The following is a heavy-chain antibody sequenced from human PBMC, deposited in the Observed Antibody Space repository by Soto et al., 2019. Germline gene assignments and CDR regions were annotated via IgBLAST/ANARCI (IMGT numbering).Heavy chain of an antibody. D-gene: IGHD4-17*01. CDR1: GFTFSRDG. CDR3: AKARATTTAFDY. CDR2: ITDNGGST. Sequence: PXVSLSLSFAASGFTFSRDGMSWVGQAPGKGLEWVSLITDNGGSTYYADSVKGRFTISRDNTKNTLFLQMNSLRAEDTAVYYCAKARATTTAFDYWGQGALVTVSS. J-gene: IGHJ4*02. V-gene: IGHV3-23*01.